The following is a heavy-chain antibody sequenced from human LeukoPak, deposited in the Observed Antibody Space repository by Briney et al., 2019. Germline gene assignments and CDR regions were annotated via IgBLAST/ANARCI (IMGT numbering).Heavy chain of an antibody. CDR3: ARIQPRWLQLGPLDY. J-gene: IGHJ4*02. V-gene: IGHV5-51*01. D-gene: IGHD5-24*01. Sequence: GESLKLSCKGSGYSFTSYWFGWVRQMPGEGLEWMGIVYPGDSDTRYSPSFQGQVTISADKSISTAYLQWSSLKASDTAMYCCARIQPRWLQLGPLDYWGQGTLVTVSS. CDR2: VYPGDSDT. CDR1: GYSFTSYW.